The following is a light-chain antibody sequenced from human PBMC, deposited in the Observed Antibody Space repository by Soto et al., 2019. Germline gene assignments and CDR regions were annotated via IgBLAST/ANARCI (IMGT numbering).Light chain of an antibody. CDR3: QQYKSYSYT. CDR1: ESISNW. J-gene: IGKJ2*01. Sequence: DIQMTQSPSILSASVGDRVAITCRASESISNWLAWYQQKPGKAPKVLIYDASRLQSGVPERFSGSGSGTEFTLTINGLRADDIATYYCQQYKSYSYTFGPGTNLEI. CDR2: DAS. V-gene: IGKV1-5*01.